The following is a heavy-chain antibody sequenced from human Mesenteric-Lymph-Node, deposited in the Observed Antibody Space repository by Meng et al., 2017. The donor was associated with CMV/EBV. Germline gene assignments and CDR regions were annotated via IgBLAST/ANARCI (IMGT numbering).Heavy chain of an antibody. CDR3: AKDERDCSSTSCYKVYGMDV. Sequence: SLKISCAASGFNFDDYVIHWVRQAPGKGLEWASGINWSRGSVGYADSVKGRFIISRDNAKSSVYLQLNGLRPEDTAVYYCAKDERDCSSTSCYKVYGMDVWGQGTTVTVSS. CDR1: GFNFDDYV. V-gene: IGHV3-9*01. J-gene: IGHJ6*02. D-gene: IGHD2-2*02. CDR2: INWSRGSV.